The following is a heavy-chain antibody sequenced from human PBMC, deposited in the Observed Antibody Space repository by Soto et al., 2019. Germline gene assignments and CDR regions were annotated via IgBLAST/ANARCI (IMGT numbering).Heavy chain of an antibody. D-gene: IGHD3-22*01. V-gene: IGHV4-30-4*01. CDR1: GGSISSGDYY. Sequence: SATLSLTCTVSGGSISSGDYYWSWIRQPPGKGLEWIGYIYYSGSTYYNPSLKSRVTISVDTSKNQFSLKLSSVTAADTAVYYCARVPRGGDYYDTSLAFDIWGQGTMVT. CDR3: ARVPRGGDYYDTSLAFDI. CDR2: IYYSGST. J-gene: IGHJ3*02.